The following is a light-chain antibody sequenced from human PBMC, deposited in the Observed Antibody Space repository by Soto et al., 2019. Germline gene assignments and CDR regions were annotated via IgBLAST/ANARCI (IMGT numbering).Light chain of an antibody. V-gene: IGKV3-15*01. CDR3: QHYNNWPQVT. Sequence: EIVMTQSPATLSVSPGEGATLSCRASQSIGSNLAWYQQKPGQAPRLLIHGASTRAADIPARFRGSGFGTEFTLTISSLQSEDFAVYSCQHYNNWPQVTFGPGTQVYIK. CDR2: GAS. J-gene: IGKJ3*01. CDR1: QSIGSN.